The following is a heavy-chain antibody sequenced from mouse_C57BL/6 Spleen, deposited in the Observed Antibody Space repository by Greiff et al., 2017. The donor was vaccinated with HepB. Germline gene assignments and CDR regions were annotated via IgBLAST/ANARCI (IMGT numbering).Heavy chain of an antibody. CDR3: AYYCGSSYFDY. D-gene: IGHD1-1*01. CDR1: GYAFSSYW. V-gene: IGHV1-80*01. J-gene: IGHJ2*01. Sequence: VQLQQSGAELVKPGASVKISCKASGYAFSSYWMNWVKQRSGKGLEWIGQIYPGDGDTNYNGKFKGKATLTADKSSSTAYMQLSSLTSEDSAVYFCAYYCGSSYFDYWGQGTTLTVSS. CDR2: IYPGDGDT.